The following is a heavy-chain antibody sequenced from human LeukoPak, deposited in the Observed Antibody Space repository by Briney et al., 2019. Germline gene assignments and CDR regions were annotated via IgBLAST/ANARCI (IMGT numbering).Heavy chain of an antibody. CDR1: GFTFSSYW. CDR2: INSDGSSI. J-gene: IGHJ4*02. V-gene: IGHV3-74*03. D-gene: IGHD5-12*01. Sequence: GGPLRLSCAASGFTFSSYWMHWVRQAPGKGLVWVSRINSDGSSITYADSVKGRFTISRDNAKNTLYLQMNSLRVEDTAVYYCAREGHVSGYDFDCWGQGTLVTVSS. CDR3: AREGHVSGYDFDC.